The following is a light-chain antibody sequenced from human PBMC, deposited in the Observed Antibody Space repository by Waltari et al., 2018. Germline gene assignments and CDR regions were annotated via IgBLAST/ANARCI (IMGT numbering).Light chain of an antibody. Sequence: SYELTQPPSVSVSPGQTAKITCSGNELPKQYAYWYKQRPGQAPALVLFKDTERPSGIPERLSGSSSGTRVTLTISGVQAEDEADYYCHSTHSNYWVFGGGTKLTVL. J-gene: IGLJ3*02. CDR1: ELPKQY. V-gene: IGLV3-25*03. CDR3: HSTHSNYWV. CDR2: KDT.